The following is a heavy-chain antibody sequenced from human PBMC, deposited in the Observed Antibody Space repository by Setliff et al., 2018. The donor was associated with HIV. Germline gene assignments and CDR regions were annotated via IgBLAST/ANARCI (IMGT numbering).Heavy chain of an antibody. CDR2: ISGDSNYK. V-gene: IGHV3-21*01. Sequence: PGGSLRLSCAVSGFTFSSYPMTWVRQAPGKGLVWVSSISGDSNYKHYADSVKGRFTISRDNAKDSLSLQMNSLRAEDTAIYYCARKLRPGHGVDVWGQGTTVTVSS. J-gene: IGHJ6*02. CDR3: ARKLRPGHGVDV. CDR1: GFTFSSYP. D-gene: IGHD3-10*01.